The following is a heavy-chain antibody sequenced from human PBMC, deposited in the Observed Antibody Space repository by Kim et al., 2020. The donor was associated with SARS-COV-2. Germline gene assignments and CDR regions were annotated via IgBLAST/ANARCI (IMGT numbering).Heavy chain of an antibody. V-gene: IGHV3-23*01. Sequence: GGSLRLSCAASGFTFSSYAMSWVRQAPGKGLEWVSHISGSGGSTNSAVSVKGRFAISRDNSKNTLYLQMNSLRAEDTAVYYWAKDSGAVAASAEYFQHWG. J-gene: IGHJ1*01. CDR1: GFTFSSYA. CDR2: ISGSGGST. D-gene: IGHD6-19*01. CDR3: AKDSGAVAASAEYFQH.